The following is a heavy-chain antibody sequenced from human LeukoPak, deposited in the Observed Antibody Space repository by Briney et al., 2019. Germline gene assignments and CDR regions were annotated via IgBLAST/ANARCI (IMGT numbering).Heavy chain of an antibody. V-gene: IGHV3-23*01. D-gene: IGHD3-9*01. J-gene: IGHJ5*02. Sequence: PGGSLRLSCVASGFRFSRYAMSWVRQAPGKGLEWVSAISGSGGSTYYADSVKGRFTISRDNSKNTLYLQMNSLRAEDTAVYYCAKVVFFDWLLYNGWFDPWGQGTLVTVSS. CDR1: GFRFSRYA. CDR2: ISGSGGST. CDR3: AKVVFFDWLLYNGWFDP.